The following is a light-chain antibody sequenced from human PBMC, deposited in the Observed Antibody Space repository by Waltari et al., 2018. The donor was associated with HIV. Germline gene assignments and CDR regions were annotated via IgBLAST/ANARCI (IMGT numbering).Light chain of an antibody. CDR3: GTWDSSLSAWV. V-gene: IGLV1-51*01. CDR2: DSN. CDR1: SSNIGNNY. J-gene: IGLJ3*02. Sequence: QSVLTQPPSVSAAPGQKVTISCSGSSSNIGNNYVTWYQQLPGTAPKLLIYDSNKRSSGIPDRVSGSKSGTSGSLAITGLQTGDEADYYCGTWDSSLSAWVFGGGTKLTVL.